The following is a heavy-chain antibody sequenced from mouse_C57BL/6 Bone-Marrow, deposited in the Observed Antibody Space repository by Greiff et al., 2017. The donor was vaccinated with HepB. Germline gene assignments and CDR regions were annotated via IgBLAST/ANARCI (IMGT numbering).Heavy chain of an antibody. J-gene: IGHJ4*01. CDR3: ARRGWLLPAGY. CDR2: IYPRSGNT. D-gene: IGHD2-3*01. V-gene: IGHV1-81*01. CDR1: GYTFTSYG. Sequence: QVHVKQSGAELARPGASVKLSCKASGYTFTSYGISWVKQRTGQGLEWIGEIYPRSGNTYYNEKFKGKATLTADKSSSTAYMELRSLTSEYSAVYFCARRGWLLPAGYWCDGTSATVSS.